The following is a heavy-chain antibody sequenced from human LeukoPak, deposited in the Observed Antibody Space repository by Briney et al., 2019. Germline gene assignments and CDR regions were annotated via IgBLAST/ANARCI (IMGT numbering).Heavy chain of an antibody. Sequence: SVTVSCTASGGTFSIYAISWVRQAPGQGLEWMGGIIPIFGTANYAQKFQGRVTITADESTSTAYMELSSLRSEDTAVYYCARDLGKHIVVVTADYYYYMDVWGKGTTVTVSS. V-gene: IGHV1-69*13. CDR3: ARDLGKHIVVVTADYYYYMDV. J-gene: IGHJ6*03. CDR1: GGTFSIYA. D-gene: IGHD2-21*02. CDR2: IIPIFGTA.